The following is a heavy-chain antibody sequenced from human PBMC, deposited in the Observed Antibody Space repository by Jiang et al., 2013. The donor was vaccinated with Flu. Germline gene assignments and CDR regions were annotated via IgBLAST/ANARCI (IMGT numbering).Heavy chain of an antibody. CDR2: ISYEGRHK. D-gene: IGHD2-21*02. CDR1: GFPFMSYS. Sequence: VQLVESGGGVVQPGTSLRLSCAASGFPFMSYSLYWVRQAPGKGLEWVAAISYEGRHKMYVDSVKGRFTISRDNSKNTLDLHMSSLRSEDTAVYFCARGPTDIPSKFYLYGMDRLGPKGHGHHL. J-gene: IGHJ6*02. CDR3: ARGPTDIPSKFYLYGMDR. V-gene: IGHV3-30*15.